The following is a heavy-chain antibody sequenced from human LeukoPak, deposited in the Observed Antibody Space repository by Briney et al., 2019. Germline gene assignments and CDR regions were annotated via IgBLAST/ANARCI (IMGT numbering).Heavy chain of an antibody. CDR3: ASSGWYSTPNWFDP. J-gene: IGHJ5*02. Sequence: PGGSLRLSCAASGFTFSSYGMHWVRQAPGKGLEWVAFIRYDGSNKYYADSVKGRFTISRDNSKNTLYLQMNSLRAEDTAVYYCASSGWYSTPNWFDPWGQGTLVIVSS. CDR1: GFTFSSYG. V-gene: IGHV3-30*02. D-gene: IGHD6-19*01. CDR2: IRYDGSNK.